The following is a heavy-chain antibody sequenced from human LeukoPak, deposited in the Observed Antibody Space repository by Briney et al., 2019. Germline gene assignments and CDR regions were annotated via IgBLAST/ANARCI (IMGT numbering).Heavy chain of an antibody. V-gene: IGHV3-23*01. Sequence: GGSLRLSCVASGFNFNIYHMTWVRQAPGEGLEWVSIITFSADTTYYADSVKGRFTISRDNSKNTLYLQMNSLRAEDTAVYYCAKKSQSRGRGAFDIWAQGTMVTVSS. CDR2: ITFSADTT. CDR1: GFNFNIYH. D-gene: IGHD3-10*01. J-gene: IGHJ3*02. CDR3: AKKSQSRGRGAFDI.